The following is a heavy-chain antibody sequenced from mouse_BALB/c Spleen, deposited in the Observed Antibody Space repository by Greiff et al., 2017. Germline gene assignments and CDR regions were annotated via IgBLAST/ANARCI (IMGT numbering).Heavy chain of an antibody. CDR1: GYTFSSYW. J-gene: IGHJ4*01. CDR2: ILPGSGST. Sequence: VQLQQSGAELLKPGASVKISCKATGYTFSSYWIEWVKQRPGHGLEWIGEILPGSGSTNYNEKFKGKATFTADTSSNTAYMQLSSLTSEDSAVYYCARGGYYEYYYAMDYWGQGTSVTVSS. CDR3: ARGGYYEYYYAMDY. D-gene: IGHD2-4*01. V-gene: IGHV1-9*01.